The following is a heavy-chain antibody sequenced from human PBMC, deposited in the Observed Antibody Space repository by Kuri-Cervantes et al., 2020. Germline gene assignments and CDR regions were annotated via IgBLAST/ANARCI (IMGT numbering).Heavy chain of an antibody. CDR1: GGSFSDIN. CDR3: ARRPDGFEI. V-gene: IGHV4-34*01. J-gene: IGHJ3*02. Sequence: LSCAVYGGSFSDINWNWTRQPPGKGLEWIGELTHSGGTNYKPSLKSRLTISLDTSKHPFSLKLTSVTAADTAVYYCARRPDGFEIWGRGTMVTVSS. CDR2: LTHSGGT. D-gene: IGHD5-24*01.